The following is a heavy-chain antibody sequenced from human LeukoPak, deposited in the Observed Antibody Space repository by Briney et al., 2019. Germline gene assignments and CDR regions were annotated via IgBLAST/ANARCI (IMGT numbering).Heavy chain of an antibody. CDR3: ARGRTTVTSVFDY. CDR2: ISSSSSTI. J-gene: IGHJ4*02. CDR1: GFTFSSYS. V-gene: IGHV3-48*01. Sequence: GSLRLSCAASGFTFSSYSMNWGRQAPGKGLEWVSYISSSSSTIYYADSVKGRFTISRDNAKNSLYLQMNSLRAEDTAVYYCARGRTTVTSVFDYWGQGTLVTVSS. D-gene: IGHD4-11*01.